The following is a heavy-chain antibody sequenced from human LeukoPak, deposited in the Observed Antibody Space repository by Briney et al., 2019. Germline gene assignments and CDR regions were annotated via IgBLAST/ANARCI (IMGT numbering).Heavy chain of an antibody. D-gene: IGHD3-22*01. Sequence: SETLSLTCAVSGGSISSSNWWSWVRQPPGKGLEWIGEIYHSGSTNYNPSLKSRVTISVDTSKNQFSLKLSSVTAADTAVFYCASLTTADAFDVWGQGTMVTVSS. V-gene: IGHV4-4*02. CDR2: IYHSGST. CDR1: GGSISSSNW. CDR3: ASLTTADAFDV. J-gene: IGHJ3*01.